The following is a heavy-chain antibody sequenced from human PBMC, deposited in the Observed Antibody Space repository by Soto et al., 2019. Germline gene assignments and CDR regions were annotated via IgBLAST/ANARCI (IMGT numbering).Heavy chain of an antibody. CDR3: ARTSLPGDTYYDFWSGYYSAVVGSYYFDY. V-gene: IGHV1-3*01. J-gene: IGHJ4*02. D-gene: IGHD3-3*01. Sequence: GASVKVSCKASGYTFTSYAMHWVRQAPGQRLEWMGWINAGNGNTKYSQKFQGRVTITRDTSASTAYMELSSLRSEDTAVYYCARTSLPGDTYYDFWSGYYSAVVGSYYFDYWGQGTLVTVSS. CDR2: INAGNGNT. CDR1: GYTFTSYA.